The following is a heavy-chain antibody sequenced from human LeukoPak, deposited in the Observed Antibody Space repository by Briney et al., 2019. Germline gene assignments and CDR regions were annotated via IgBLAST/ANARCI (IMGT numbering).Heavy chain of an antibody. Sequence: GGSLRLSCAASGFTFSSYGMHWVRQAPGKGLEWVAVISYDGSNKYYADSVKGRFTTSRDNSKNTLYLQMNSLRAEDTAVYYCAKVGIITFGGVIAPHFDYWGQGTVVTVSS. CDR2: ISYDGSNK. CDR1: GFTFSSYG. D-gene: IGHD3-16*02. J-gene: IGHJ4*02. V-gene: IGHV3-30*18. CDR3: AKVGIITFGGVIAPHFDY.